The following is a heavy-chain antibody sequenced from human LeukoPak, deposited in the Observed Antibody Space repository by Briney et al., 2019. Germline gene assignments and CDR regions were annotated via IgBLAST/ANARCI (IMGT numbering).Heavy chain of an antibody. CDR2: IKSNLDGGTT. CDR3: TTDFSHFDFSSGYYSY. J-gene: IGHJ4*02. V-gene: IGHV3-15*05. D-gene: IGHD3-3*01. Sequence: GGSLRLSCAASGFTFSSYAMYWVRQAPGKGLEWVGRIKSNLDGGTTDFAAPVKGRFSISRDDLARTLYLQMNNLKADDTGVYYCTTDFSHFDFSSGYYSYWGQGSLVTVSS. CDR1: GFTFSSYA.